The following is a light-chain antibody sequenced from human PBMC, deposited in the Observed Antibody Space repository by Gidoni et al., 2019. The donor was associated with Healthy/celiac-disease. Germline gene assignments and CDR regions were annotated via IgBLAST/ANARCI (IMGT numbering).Light chain of an antibody. CDR1: KLGEKY. CDR2: QDS. J-gene: IGLJ2*01. V-gene: IGLV3-1*01. CDR3: QAWDSSTAV. Sequence: SSDLTQPPSVSVSPGQTASITCSGDKLGEKYACWYQQKPGQSPVLVIYQDSKRPSGIPERFSGSNSGNTATLTISGTQAMDEADYYCQAWDSSTAVFGGGTKLTV.